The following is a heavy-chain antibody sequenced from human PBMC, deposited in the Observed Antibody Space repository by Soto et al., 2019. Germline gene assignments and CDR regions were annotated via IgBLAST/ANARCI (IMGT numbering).Heavy chain of an antibody. J-gene: IGHJ4*02. CDR1: GYTFTSYG. V-gene: IGHV1-18*01. Sequence: ASVKVSCKASGYTFTSYGISWVRQAPGQGLEWMGWISAYNGNTNYAQKLQGRVTMTTDTSTSTAYMELRSLRSDDTAVYYCARDRWFGEFEYYFDXWGQGTLVTVSS. CDR2: ISAYNGNT. D-gene: IGHD3-10*01. CDR3: ARDRWFGEFEYYFDX.